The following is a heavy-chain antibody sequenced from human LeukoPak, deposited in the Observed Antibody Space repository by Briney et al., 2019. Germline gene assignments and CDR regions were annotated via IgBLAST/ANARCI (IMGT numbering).Heavy chain of an antibody. V-gene: IGHV4-59*12. J-gene: IGHJ5*02. Sequence: SKTLSLTCTVSGVSISSYYWSWIRQPPGKELEWIGFIYYSGSTTYNPSLKSRVTISVDTSRNQFSLKLNSVTATDTAVYYCARVKGNYQNWFDPWGQGTLVTVSS. CDR1: GVSISSYY. D-gene: IGHD1-7*01. CDR3: ARVKGNYQNWFDP. CDR2: IYYSGST.